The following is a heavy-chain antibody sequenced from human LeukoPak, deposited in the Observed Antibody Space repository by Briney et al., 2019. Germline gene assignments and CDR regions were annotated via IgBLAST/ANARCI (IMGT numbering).Heavy chain of an antibody. CDR3: ARVRWLHPLDY. J-gene: IGHJ4*02. CDR2: INHSGST. V-gene: IGHV4-34*01. Sequence: SETLSLTCAVYGGSFSGYFWSWIRQPPGKGLEWIGEINHSGSTNYNPSLKSRVTISVDTSKNQFSLKLSSVTAADTAVYYCARVRWLHPLDYWGQGTLVTVSS. D-gene: IGHD5-12*01. CDR1: GGSFSGYF.